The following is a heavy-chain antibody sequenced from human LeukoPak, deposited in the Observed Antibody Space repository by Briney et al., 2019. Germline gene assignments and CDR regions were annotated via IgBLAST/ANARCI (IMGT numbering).Heavy chain of an antibody. Sequence: ASVKVSCKASGYTFTSYDINWVRQATGQGLEWMGWMNPNSGNTGYAQKFQGRVTMTRNTSISTAYMELSSLRSEDTAVYYCARDWSTVTTFFNRNYYYYGMDVWGQGTTVTVSS. CDR2: MNPNSGNT. CDR1: GYTFTSYD. J-gene: IGHJ6*02. D-gene: IGHD4-11*01. V-gene: IGHV1-8*01. CDR3: ARDWSTVTTFFNRNYYYYGMDV.